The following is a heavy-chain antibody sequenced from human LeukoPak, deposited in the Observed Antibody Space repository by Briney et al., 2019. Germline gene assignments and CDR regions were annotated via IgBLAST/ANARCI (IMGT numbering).Heavy chain of an antibody. Sequence: GGSLRLSCAASGFTFSTFTMNWVRQAPGKGLEWVAVISYDGSNKYYADSVKGRFTISRDNSKNTLYLQMNSLRAEDTAVYYCARAGAWQQLVNTAGGYWGRGTLVTVSS. CDR2: ISYDGSNK. CDR1: GFTFSTFT. D-gene: IGHD6-13*01. J-gene: IGHJ4*02. CDR3: ARAGAWQQLVNTAGGY. V-gene: IGHV3-30-3*01.